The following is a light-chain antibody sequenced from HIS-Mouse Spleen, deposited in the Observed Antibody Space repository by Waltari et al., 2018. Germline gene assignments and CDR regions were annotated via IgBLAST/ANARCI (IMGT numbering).Light chain of an antibody. V-gene: IGLV2-14*03. CDR3: SSYTSSSTLGV. Sequence: QSALTQPASVSGSPGQSSTISCTGTSSDVGGYNYFSRYQQHPGKAPKLMIYDVSNRPSGVSNRFSGSKSGNTASLTISGLQAEDEADYYCSSYTSSSTLGVFGGGTKLTVL. CDR2: DVS. J-gene: IGLJ3*02. CDR1: SSDVGGYNY.